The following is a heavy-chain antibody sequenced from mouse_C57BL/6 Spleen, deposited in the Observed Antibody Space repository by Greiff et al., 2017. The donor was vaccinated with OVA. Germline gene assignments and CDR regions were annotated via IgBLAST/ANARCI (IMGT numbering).Heavy chain of an antibody. V-gene: IGHV8-8*01. CDR2: IWWDDDK. CDR3: ARITTVVGGNAMDY. CDR1: GFSLSTFGMG. J-gene: IGHJ4*01. Sequence: QVTLKESGPGILQPSQTLSLTCSFSGFSLSTFGMGVGWIRQPSGKGLEWLAHIWWDDDKYYNPALKSRLTISKDTYKNHVFLKIANVDTADTATYYCARITTVVGGNAMDYWGQGTSVTVSS. D-gene: IGHD1-1*01.